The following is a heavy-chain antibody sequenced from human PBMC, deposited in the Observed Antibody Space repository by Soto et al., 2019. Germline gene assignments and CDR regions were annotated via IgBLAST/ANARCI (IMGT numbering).Heavy chain of an antibody. V-gene: IGHV1-69*06. CDR3: ARDLGIAVAGMWGGPFDY. CDR1: GGTFSSYA. Sequence: ASVKVSCKASGGTFSSYAISWVRQAPGQGLEWMGGIIPIFGTANYAQKFQGRVTITADKSTSTAYMELSSLRSEDTAVHYCARDLGIAVAGMWGGPFDYWGQGTLVTVSS. D-gene: IGHD6-19*01. CDR2: IIPIFGTA. J-gene: IGHJ4*02.